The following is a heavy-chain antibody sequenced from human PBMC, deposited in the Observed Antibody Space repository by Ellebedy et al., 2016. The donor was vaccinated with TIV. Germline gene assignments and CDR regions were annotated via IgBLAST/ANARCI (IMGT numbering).Heavy chain of an antibody. CDR3: ATHSDYDSLGFDYFDY. CDR2: ISASGGST. D-gene: IGHD5-12*01. V-gene: IGHV3-23*01. Sequence: GGSLRLSXAASGFTFNSYAMSWVRQAPGKGLEWVSGISASGGSTPDADSVRGRFTVSRDNSKNTLYLQMNSLRAEDTAVYYCATHSDYDSLGFDYFDYWGQGALVTVSS. J-gene: IGHJ4*02. CDR1: GFTFNSYA.